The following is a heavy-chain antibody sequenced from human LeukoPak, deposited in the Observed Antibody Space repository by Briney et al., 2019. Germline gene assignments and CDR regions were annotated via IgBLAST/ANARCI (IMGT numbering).Heavy chain of an antibody. J-gene: IGHJ6*02. Sequence: GGSLRLSCAASGFTFSDYYMSWIRQAPGKGLEWVSYISSSGSTIYYADSVKGRFTISRDNAKNSLYLQMNSLRAEDTAVYYCAREAHYDFWSGFSLDPRGMDVWGQGTTVTVSS. CDR3: AREAHYDFWSGFSLDPRGMDV. D-gene: IGHD3-3*01. CDR1: GFTFSDYY. V-gene: IGHV3-11*01. CDR2: ISSSGSTI.